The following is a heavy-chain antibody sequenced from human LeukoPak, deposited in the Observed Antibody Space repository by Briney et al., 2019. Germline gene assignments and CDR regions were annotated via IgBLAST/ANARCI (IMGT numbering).Heavy chain of an antibody. CDR1: GFTFSSYA. J-gene: IGHJ4*02. Sequence: GGSLRLSCAASGFTFSSYAMSWVRQAPGKGLEWVGFIRSKVLGGTAEYAASVKGRFTLSRDDSKNIAYLQMNSLKIEDTAVYYCSREPKGRWLQFDYWGQGTLVTVSS. CDR3: SREPKGRWLQFDY. CDR2: IRSKVLGGTA. V-gene: IGHV3-49*04. D-gene: IGHD5-24*01.